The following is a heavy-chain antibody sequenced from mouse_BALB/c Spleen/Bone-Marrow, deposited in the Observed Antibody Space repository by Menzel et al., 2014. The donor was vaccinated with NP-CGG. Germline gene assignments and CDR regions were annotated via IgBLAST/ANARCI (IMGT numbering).Heavy chain of an antibody. D-gene: IGHD1-1*01. CDR1: GFSLTSYG. J-gene: IGHJ2*01. Sequence: VKLMESGPGLVAPSQSLSITCTVSGFSLTSYGVHWVRQPPGKGLEWLGVIGNGGSTNYNSALMSRLSISKDNSKSQVFLKMNSLQTDDTAMYYCARASYYYGSRYDYWGQGTTLTVSS. CDR3: ARASYYYGSRYDY. CDR2: IGNGGST. V-gene: IGHV2-9*02.